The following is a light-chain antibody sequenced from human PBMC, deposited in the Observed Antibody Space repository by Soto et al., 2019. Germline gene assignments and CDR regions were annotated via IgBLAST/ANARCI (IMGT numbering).Light chain of an antibody. V-gene: IGKV3-15*01. CDR1: RSVSSN. Sequence: EIVMTQSPATLSVSPGERATLSCRASRSVSSNLAWYQQKPGQAPSPLIYGASTRATGIPARFSGSGSGTEYTLTISSLQSEDFAIYYCQQYNNWPPYTFGQGTKLEIK. CDR2: GAS. CDR3: QQYNNWPPYT. J-gene: IGKJ2*01.